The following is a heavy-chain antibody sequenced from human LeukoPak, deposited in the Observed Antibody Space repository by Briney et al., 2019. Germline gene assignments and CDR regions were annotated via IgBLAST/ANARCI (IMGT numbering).Heavy chain of an antibody. D-gene: IGHD4-17*01. Sequence: PSQTLSLTCTVSGGSISSGSYYWSWIRQPAGKGLEWIGRIYTSGSTNYNPSLKSRVTISVDTSKNQFSLKPSSVTAADTAVYYCATSVRTTGNFDYWGQGTLVTVSS. CDR1: GGSISSGSYY. V-gene: IGHV4-61*02. CDR2: IYTSGST. J-gene: IGHJ4*02. CDR3: ATSVRTTGNFDY.